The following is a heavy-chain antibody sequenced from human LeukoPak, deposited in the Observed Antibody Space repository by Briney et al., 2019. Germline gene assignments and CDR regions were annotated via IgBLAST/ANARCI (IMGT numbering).Heavy chain of an antibody. V-gene: IGHV4-59*01. Sequence: SETLSLTCTVSDGSISNYYWSWIRQPPGKGLEWIGYIYYSGSTNYNPSLKSRVTISVDTSKNQFSLKLSSVTAADTAVYYCARCYDSSGYYYIEDYYGMDVWGQGTTVTVSS. D-gene: IGHD3-22*01. CDR1: DGSISNYY. J-gene: IGHJ6*02. CDR3: ARCYDSSGYYYIEDYYGMDV. CDR2: IYYSGST.